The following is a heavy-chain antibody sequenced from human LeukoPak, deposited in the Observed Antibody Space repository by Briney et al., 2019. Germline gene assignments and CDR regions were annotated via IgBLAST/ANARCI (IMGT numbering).Heavy chain of an antibody. CDR3: ARLPIPAAGKVALYFQH. Sequence: GESLKISCKGSGYSFTSNWIGWVRQMPGKGLEWVGIIYPGDSDTRYSPSFQGQVTFSVDKSISTAYLQWSSLKASDTAMYYCARLPIPAAGKVALYFQHWGQGTLVTVSS. CDR1: GYSFTSNW. CDR2: IYPGDSDT. J-gene: IGHJ1*01. V-gene: IGHV5-51*01. D-gene: IGHD6-13*01.